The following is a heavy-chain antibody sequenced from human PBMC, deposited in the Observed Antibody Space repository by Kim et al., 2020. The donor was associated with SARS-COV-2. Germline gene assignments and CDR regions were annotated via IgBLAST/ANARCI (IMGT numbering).Heavy chain of an antibody. CDR2: ISSSGSSI. CDR3: SSALVLSPLPSGYCDGGSCDVGDD. J-gene: IGHJ4*02. CDR1: GFTFSNYD. V-gene: IGHV3-48*03. D-gene: IGHD2-15*01. Sequence: GGSLRLSCAASGFTFSNYDMNWVRQTPGKRLEWIAYISSSGSSIFYAESVKGRFTVSRDNPKNSLYLEMNSLRAEDTAVYYCSSALVLSPLPSGYCDGGSCDVGDDWGQGTLVTVSS.